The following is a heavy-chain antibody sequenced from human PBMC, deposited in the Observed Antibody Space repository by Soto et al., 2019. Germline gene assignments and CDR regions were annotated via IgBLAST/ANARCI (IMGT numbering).Heavy chain of an antibody. CDR1: GGTFSSYA. J-gene: IGHJ5*02. CDR3: ARAIYGIAAKFDP. CDR2: IIPIFGTA. D-gene: IGHD6-13*01. V-gene: IGHV1-69*13. Sequence: SVKVSCKASGGTFSSYAISWVRQAPGQGLEWMGGIIPIFGTANYAQKFQGRVTITADESTSTAYMELSSLRSEDTAVYYCARAIYGIAAKFDPWGQGTLVTVSS.